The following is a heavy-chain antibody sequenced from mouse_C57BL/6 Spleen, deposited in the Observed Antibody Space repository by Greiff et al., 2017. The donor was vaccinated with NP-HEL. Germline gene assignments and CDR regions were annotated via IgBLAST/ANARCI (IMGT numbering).Heavy chain of an antibody. D-gene: IGHD3-3*01. J-gene: IGHJ2*01. Sequence: QVQLQQPGAELVKPGASVKLSCKASGYTFTSYWMHWVKQRPGRGLEWIGRIDPKSGGTKYNEKFKSKATLTGDKPSSTAYMQLSSLTSEDSAVYYCARSRTRGEYFDYWGQGTTLTVSS. CDR1: GYTFTSYW. CDR2: IDPKSGGT. V-gene: IGHV1-72*01. CDR3: ARSRTRGEYFDY.